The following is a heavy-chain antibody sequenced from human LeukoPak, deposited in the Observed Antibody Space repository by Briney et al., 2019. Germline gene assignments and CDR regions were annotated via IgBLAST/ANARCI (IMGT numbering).Heavy chain of an antibody. V-gene: IGHV4-34*01. CDR1: GGSFSGYY. Sequence: SETLSLTCAVYGGSFSGYYWSWIRQPPGKGLEWIGEINHSGSTNYNPSLKSRVTISVDTSKNQFSLKLSSVTAADTAVCYCARRGYAASRVVDVWGKGTTVTVSS. D-gene: IGHD2-2*01. J-gene: IGHJ6*04. CDR2: INHSGST. CDR3: ARRGYAASRVVDV.